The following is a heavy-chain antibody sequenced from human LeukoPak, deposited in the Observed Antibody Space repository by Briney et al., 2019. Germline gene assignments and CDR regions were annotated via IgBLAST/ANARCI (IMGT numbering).Heavy chain of an antibody. CDR1: GFTIGTAW. V-gene: IGHV3-15*01. Sequence: PGVSLRLSCVSSGFTIGTAWMSWVRKAPGKGLGWLGHIKSEGVGAATDYAAPAKGRFPISRDDSKNMIYLQMSSLKIDDTAIYYCIAHFPYFYGFDVWGKGTTVTVSS. CDR2: IKSEGVGAAT. D-gene: IGHD3-3*02. J-gene: IGHJ6*04. CDR3: IAHFPYFYGFDV.